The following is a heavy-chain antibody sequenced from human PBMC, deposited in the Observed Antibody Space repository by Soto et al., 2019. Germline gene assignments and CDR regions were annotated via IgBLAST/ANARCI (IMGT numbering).Heavy chain of an antibody. V-gene: IGHV1-18*01. Sequence: ASLKVSCKASGYTFSSYGISWVRQAPGQGLQWVGWISAYNGNTNYAQKLQGRVTMTIDTSTTTAYMELRSLRSDDTAVYYCARTPLNVDTAIVTKLLWLDPWGQGTLVTVSS. CDR3: ARTPLNVDTAIVTKLLWLDP. CDR1: GYTFSSYG. D-gene: IGHD5-18*01. CDR2: ISAYNGNT. J-gene: IGHJ5*02.